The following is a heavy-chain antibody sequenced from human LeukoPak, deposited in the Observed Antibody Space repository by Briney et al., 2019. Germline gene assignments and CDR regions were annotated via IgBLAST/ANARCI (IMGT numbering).Heavy chain of an antibody. CDR2: ISSSSSYI. CDR3: AELGITMIGGV. J-gene: IGHJ6*04. D-gene: IGHD3-10*02. V-gene: IGHV3-21*01. CDR1: GFTFDDYA. Sequence: GGSLRLSCAASGFTFDDYAMNWVRQAPGKGLEWVSSISSSSSYIYYADSVKGRFTISRDNAKNSLYLQMNSLRAEDTAVYYCAELGITMIGGVWGKGTTVTISS.